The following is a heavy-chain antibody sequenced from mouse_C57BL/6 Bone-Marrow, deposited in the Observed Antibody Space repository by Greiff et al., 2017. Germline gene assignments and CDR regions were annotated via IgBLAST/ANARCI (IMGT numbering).Heavy chain of an antibody. CDR3: ARDRVYYFDY. V-gene: IGHV1-81*01. CDR2: IYPRSGNT. Sequence: LVESGAELARPGASVKLSCKASGYTFTSYGISWVKQRTGQGLEWIGEIYPRSGNTYYNEKFKGKATLTADKSSSTAYMELRSLTSEDSAVYFCARDRVYYFDYWGQGTTLTVSS. CDR1: GYTFTSYG. D-gene: IGHD3-2*01. J-gene: IGHJ2*01.